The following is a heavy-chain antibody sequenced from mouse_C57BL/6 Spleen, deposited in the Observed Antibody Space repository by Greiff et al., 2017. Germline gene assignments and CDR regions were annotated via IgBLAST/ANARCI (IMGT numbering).Heavy chain of an antibody. Sequence: QVQLQQSGAELVKPGASVKLSCKASGYAFSSYCMNWVKQRPGKGLEWIGQIYPGDGDTNYNGKFKGKATLTADKSSSTAYMQLSSMSAEDAAVYFGARYPDDAVPAWFAYWGQGTLVTVSA. V-gene: IGHV1-80*01. CDR1: GYAFSSYC. D-gene: IGHD6-1*01. J-gene: IGHJ3*01. CDR2: IYPGDGDT. CDR3: ARYPDDAVPAWFAY.